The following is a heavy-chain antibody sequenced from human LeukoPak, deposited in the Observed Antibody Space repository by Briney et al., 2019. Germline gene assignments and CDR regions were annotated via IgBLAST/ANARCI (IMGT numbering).Heavy chain of an antibody. V-gene: IGHV1-69*01. CDR2: IIPIFGTA. D-gene: IGHD3-22*01. CDR3: ATAPRAAYYDSSGYYYTPLDY. CDR1: GGTFSSYA. J-gene: IGHJ4*02. Sequence: GSSVKVSCTASGGTFSSYAISWVRQAPGQGLEWMGGIIPIFGTANYAQKFQGRVTITADESTSTAYMELSSLRSEDTAVYYCATAPRAAYYDSSGYYYTPLDYWGQGTLVTVSS.